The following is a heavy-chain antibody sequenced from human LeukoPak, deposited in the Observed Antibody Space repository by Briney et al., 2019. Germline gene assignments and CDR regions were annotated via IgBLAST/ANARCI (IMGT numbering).Heavy chain of an antibody. V-gene: IGHV3-30*02. Sequence: PGGSLRLSCAASGFTFSSCGMHWVRQAPGKGLEWVAFIRYDGSNKYYSDSVKGRFTISRDNSKNTLYLQMNSLRDEDTAVYYCAKDIVVVPAAPGYWGKGTLVTVSS. CDR1: GFTFSSCG. D-gene: IGHD2-2*01. CDR2: IRYDGSNK. J-gene: IGHJ4*02. CDR3: AKDIVVVPAAPGY.